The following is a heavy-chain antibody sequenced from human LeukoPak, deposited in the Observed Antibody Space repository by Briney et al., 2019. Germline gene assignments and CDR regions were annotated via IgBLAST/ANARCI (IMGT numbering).Heavy chain of an antibody. CDR1: GYAFTSYD. V-gene: IGHV1-8*01. Sequence: ASVKVSCKASGYAFTSYDINWVRQATGQGLEWMGWMNPNSGNTGYAQKFQGRVTMTRNTSISTAYMELSSLRSEDTAVYYCARVGTPSGIYGDYLFDYWGQGTLVTVSS. J-gene: IGHJ4*02. CDR2: MNPNSGNT. D-gene: IGHD4-17*01. CDR3: ARVGTPSGIYGDYLFDY.